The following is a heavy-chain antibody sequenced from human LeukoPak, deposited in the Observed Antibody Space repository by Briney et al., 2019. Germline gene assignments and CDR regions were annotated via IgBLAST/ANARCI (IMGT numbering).Heavy chain of an antibody. CDR1: GFTFTNYD. J-gene: IGHJ5*02. V-gene: IGHV1-8*01. D-gene: IGHD3-10*01. CDR2: MNPRNGNT. Sequence: GASVKVSCKASGFTFTNYDINWVRQATGQGLDWIGWMNPRNGNTGYAQKFHGRVTMTRDTSISTAYMELRSLRSEDTAVYYCVRDGEGVAISVNYWFDPWGQGTLVTVSS. CDR3: VRDGEGVAISVNYWFDP.